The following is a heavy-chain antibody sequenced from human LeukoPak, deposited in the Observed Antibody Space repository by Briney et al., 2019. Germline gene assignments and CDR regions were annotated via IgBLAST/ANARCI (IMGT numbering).Heavy chain of an antibody. J-gene: IGHJ4*02. V-gene: IGHV1-2*02. CDR1: GYTFTGYY. Sequence: ASVKVSCKASGYTFTGYYMHWVRQAPGQGLEWMGWINPNSGGTNYAQKFQGRVTTTRDTSISTAYMELSRLRSDDTAAYYCARSKLTYDFWSGSLYYFDYWGQGTLVTVSS. D-gene: IGHD3-3*01. CDR3: ARSKLTYDFWSGSLYYFDY. CDR2: INPNSGGT.